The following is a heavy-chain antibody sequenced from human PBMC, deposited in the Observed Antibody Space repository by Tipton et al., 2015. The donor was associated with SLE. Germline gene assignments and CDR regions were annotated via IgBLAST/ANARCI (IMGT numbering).Heavy chain of an antibody. D-gene: IGHD6-19*01. V-gene: IGHV3-30*02. CDR3: AKDSAPYSSGWYSDPPGFDP. J-gene: IGHJ5*02. CDR2: IRYDGSNK. Sequence: SLRLSCAASGFTFSSYGMHWVRQAPGKGLEWVAFIRYDGSNKYYADSVKGRFTISRDNSQNTLYLQMNSLRAEDTAVYYCAKDSAPYSSGWYSDPPGFDPWGQGTLVTVSS. CDR1: GFTFSSYG.